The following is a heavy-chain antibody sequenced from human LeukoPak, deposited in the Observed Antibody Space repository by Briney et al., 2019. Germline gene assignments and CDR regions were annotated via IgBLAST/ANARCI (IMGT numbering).Heavy chain of an antibody. V-gene: IGHV3-64*01. D-gene: IGHD4-23*01. CDR1: GFTFSSYT. Sequence: PGGSLRPSCAASGFTFSSYTMYWVRQAPGKGLEYVSAVSSNGDSTFYANSVKGRFTISRDNSKNTLYLQMGSLRAEDMAVYYCAREGKGFYHYYYYMDVWGKGTTVTVSS. CDR3: AREGKGFYHYYYYMDV. J-gene: IGHJ6*03. CDR2: VSSNGDST.